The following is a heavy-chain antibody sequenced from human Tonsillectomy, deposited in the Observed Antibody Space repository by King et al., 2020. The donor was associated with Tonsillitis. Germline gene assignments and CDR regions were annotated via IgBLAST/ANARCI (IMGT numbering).Heavy chain of an antibody. CDR2: IYPGDSDT. D-gene: IGHD3-10*01. CDR3: ARLIPYGSGSSYFDY. J-gene: IGHJ4*02. V-gene: IGHV5-51*01. Sequence: DVQLVQSGAEVKKPGESLKISCKGSGYSFTSYWIAWVRQMPGKGLEWMGIIYPGDSDTRYSPSFQGQVTISADKSISTAYLQWSSLKASDTAMFHCARLIPYGSGSSYFDYWGQGTLVTVSS. CDR1: GYSFTSYW.